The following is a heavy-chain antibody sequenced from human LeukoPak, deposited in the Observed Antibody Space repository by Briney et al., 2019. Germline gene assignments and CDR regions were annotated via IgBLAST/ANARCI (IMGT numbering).Heavy chain of an antibody. J-gene: IGHJ4*02. CDR3: AKDAPVNIVVVPAANS. Sequence: GGSLRLSCAASGFTFSSYAMSWVRQAPGKGLEWVSALSGSGGSTYYADHVKGRFTISRDNSKNKLYLQMNSLRAEDTAVYYCAKDAPVNIVVVPAANSWGQGTLVTVSS. CDR1: GFTFSSYA. V-gene: IGHV3-23*01. CDR2: LSGSGGST. D-gene: IGHD2-2*01.